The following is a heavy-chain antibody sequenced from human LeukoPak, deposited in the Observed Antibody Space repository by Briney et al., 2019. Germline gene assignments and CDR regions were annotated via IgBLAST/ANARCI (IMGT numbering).Heavy chain of an antibody. D-gene: IGHD3-16*01. CDR1: GDSISSSSYY. CDR3: AKIPYDYVGDWYFDL. V-gene: IGHV4-39*07. J-gene: IGHJ2*01. Sequence: SETLSLTCIVSGDSISSSSYYWGWIRQPPGKGLEWIASIYHSGSTYYNPSLKSRVTISVDTSKNQFSLKLSSVTAADTAVYYCAKIPYDYVGDWYFDLWGRGTLVTVSS. CDR2: IYHSGST.